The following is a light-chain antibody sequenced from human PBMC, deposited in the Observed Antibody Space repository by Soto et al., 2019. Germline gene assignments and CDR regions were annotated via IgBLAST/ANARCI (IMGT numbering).Light chain of an antibody. J-gene: IGKJ1*01. CDR1: QNIADF. CDR3: QQTYRAPQT. V-gene: IGKV1-39*01. CDR2: TAS. Sequence: DIRVTQSPSSLSASVGDRVTITCRASQNIADFLNWYQQEPGKAPKLLIHTASSLQTGVPHRFSATGSGTDFSLTISSLQPEDFGTYYCQQTYRAPQTFGQRTRV.